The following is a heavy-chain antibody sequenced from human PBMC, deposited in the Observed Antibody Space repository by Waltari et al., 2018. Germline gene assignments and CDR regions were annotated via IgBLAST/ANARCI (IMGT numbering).Heavy chain of an antibody. D-gene: IGHD3-10*01. CDR2: IWYDGSNK. Sequence: QVQLVESGGGVVQPGRSLRLSCAASGFTFSSYGMHWVRQAPGKGLEWVAVIWYDGSNKYYADSVKGRFTISRDNSKNTLYLQMNSLRAEDTAVYYCARVLRGLIYYGMDVWGQGTTVTVSS. J-gene: IGHJ6*02. V-gene: IGHV3-33*01. CDR1: GFTFSSYG. CDR3: ARVLRGLIYYGMDV.